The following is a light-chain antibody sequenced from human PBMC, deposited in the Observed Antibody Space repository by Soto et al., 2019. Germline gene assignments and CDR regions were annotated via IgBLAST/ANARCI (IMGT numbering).Light chain of an antibody. CDR1: QGIAPY. CDR3: PKENNTLLT. Sequence: DVQMTQSPSSLSALVGDRVTITCRASQGIAPYLAWFQQKPGKVPKLLIYATSTLQSGVPSRFSGSGSGTNFTLTINSLQPEDVGTYYSPKENNTLLTFGGGPKVAIK. V-gene: IGKV1-27*01. CDR2: ATS. J-gene: IGKJ4*02.